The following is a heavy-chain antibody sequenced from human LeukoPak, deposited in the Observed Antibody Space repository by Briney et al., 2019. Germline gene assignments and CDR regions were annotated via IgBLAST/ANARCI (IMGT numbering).Heavy chain of an antibody. Sequence: GGSLRLSCAASGFTFSGSAIHWVRQASGKGLEWVGRIRSKANAYATAYAASVKGRFTISRDDSMDTAYLQMSSLKTEDTAVYFCTSYYFGSSGYPRIDYWGQGTLVTVSS. CDR1: GFTFSGSA. V-gene: IGHV3-73*01. CDR3: TSYYFGSSGYPRIDY. D-gene: IGHD3-22*01. CDR2: IRSKANAYAT. J-gene: IGHJ4*02.